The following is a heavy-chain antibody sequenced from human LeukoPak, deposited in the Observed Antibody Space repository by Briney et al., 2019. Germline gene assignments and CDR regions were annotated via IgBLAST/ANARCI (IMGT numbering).Heavy chain of an antibody. CDR3: ARGDQRGYSYGYRGLEFDY. Sequence: GASVKVSCKASGGTFSSYAISWVRQAPGQGLEWMGGIIPIFGTANYAQKFQGRVTITADKSTSTAYMELSSLRSEDTAVYYCARGDQRGYSYGYRGLEFDYWGQGTLVTVSS. J-gene: IGHJ4*02. V-gene: IGHV1-69*06. D-gene: IGHD5-18*01. CDR1: GGTFSSYA. CDR2: IIPIFGTA.